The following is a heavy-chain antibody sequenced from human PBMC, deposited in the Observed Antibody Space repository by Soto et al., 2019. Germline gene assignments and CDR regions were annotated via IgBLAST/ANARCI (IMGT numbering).Heavy chain of an antibody. D-gene: IGHD6-19*01. CDR3: VSDSHSTGWYEWVSMTLSIDFDY. CDR2: ISDDGDNK. J-gene: IGHJ4*02. V-gene: IGHV3-30-3*01. Sequence: QVQLVESGGGVVQPGRSLRLSSTASGFTFSSHAMHWVRQAPGKGLQWVAVISDDGDNKYYADSVKGRFTISRDNSKNRLYLQMNSLRVEDTAVYYCVSDSHSTGWYEWVSMTLSIDFDYWGQGTLVTVSS. CDR1: GFTFSSHA.